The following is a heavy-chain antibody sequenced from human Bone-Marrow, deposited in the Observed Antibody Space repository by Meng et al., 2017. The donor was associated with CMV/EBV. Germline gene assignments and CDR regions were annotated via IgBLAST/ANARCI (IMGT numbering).Heavy chain of an antibody. CDR2: INPNSGGT. J-gene: IGHJ5*02. V-gene: IGHV1-2*02. CDR1: GYTFTGYY. Sequence: ASVKVSCKASGYTFTGYYMHWVRQAPGQGLEWMGWINPNSGGTNYAQKFQGRVTMTRDTSISTAYMELSRLRSDDTAVYYCARDPDYGGLPTMGLFDPCGQGTLVTVSS. D-gene: IGHD4-23*01. CDR3: ARDPDYGGLPTMGLFDP.